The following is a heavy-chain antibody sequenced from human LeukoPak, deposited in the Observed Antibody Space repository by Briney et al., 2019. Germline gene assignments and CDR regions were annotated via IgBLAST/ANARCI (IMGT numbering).Heavy chain of an antibody. V-gene: IGHV3-48*03. D-gene: IGHD3-9*01. Sequence: PGGFLRLPCAASGFPYSSYETNWVRQAPGKGLEGGSYISSSGSPIQYADSVKGRFPISRDNPKHSLYRPVHSLRAGDAAVYYCARDPRNVLRYFDWFSARPPYGMDVWGQGTTVTVSS. CDR3: ARDPRNVLRYFDWFSARPPYGMDV. CDR2: ISSSGSPI. CDR1: GFPYSSYE. J-gene: IGHJ6*02.